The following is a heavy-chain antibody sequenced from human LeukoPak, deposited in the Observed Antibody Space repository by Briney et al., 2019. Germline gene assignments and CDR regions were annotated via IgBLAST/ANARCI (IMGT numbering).Heavy chain of an antibody. V-gene: IGHV3-48*03. D-gene: IGHD5-24*01. CDR1: GFTFDDYA. CDR3: AKRGPKIKSYYYYYMDV. Sequence: PGRSLRLSCAASGFTFDDYAMHWVRQAPGKGLEWVSYISSSGSTIYYADSVKGRFTISRDNAKNTLYLQMNSLRAEDTAVYYCAKRGPKIKSYYYYYMDVWGKGTTVTISS. CDR2: ISSSGSTI. J-gene: IGHJ6*03.